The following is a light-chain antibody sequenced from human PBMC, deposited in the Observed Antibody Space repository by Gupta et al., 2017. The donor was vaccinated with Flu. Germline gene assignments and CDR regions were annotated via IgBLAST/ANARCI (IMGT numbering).Light chain of an antibody. CDR3: QSYDSSLSGPSYV. V-gene: IGLV1-40*01. CDR1: TSNIGAGDD. CDR2: VNS. J-gene: IGLJ1*01. Sequence: QSVLTQPPSVSGAPGQRVPIPCTGSTSNIGAGDDLQWYQQVPGTAPKLLIYVNSNRPSGVPDRFSGSKSGTSASLAITGLQAEEEADYYCQSYDSSLSGPSYVFGTGTKVTVL.